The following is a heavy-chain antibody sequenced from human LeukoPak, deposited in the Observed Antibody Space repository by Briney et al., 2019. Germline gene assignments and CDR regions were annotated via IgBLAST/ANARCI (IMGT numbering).Heavy chain of an antibody. CDR1: VNTFSYFY. D-gene: IGHD2/OR15-2a*01. CDR2: VDRDDGES. CDR3: ATSIGAFFPDK. Sequence: ATVTISFTASVNTFSYFYIHWVGQTPAKGREGMGRVDRDDGESLYAEKWQGRVTMTADPSTDTGHMELSSLTFDDTAVYYCATSIGAFFPDKWGQGTLVTVSS. V-gene: IGHV1-69-2*01. J-gene: IGHJ4*02.